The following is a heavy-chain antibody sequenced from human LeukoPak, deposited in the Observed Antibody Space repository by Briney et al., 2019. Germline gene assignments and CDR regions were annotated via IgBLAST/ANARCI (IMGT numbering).Heavy chain of an antibody. CDR1: GYSFTSYW. CDR3: AGQLMGYGDYPYYFDY. D-gene: IGHD4-17*01. Sequence: GESLKISCKGSGYSFTSYWIGWVRQMPGKGLEWMGIIYPGDSDTRYSPSFQGQVTISADKSISTAYLQWSSLKASDTAMYYCAGQLMGYGDYPYYFDYWGQGTLVTVSS. V-gene: IGHV5-51*01. J-gene: IGHJ4*02. CDR2: IYPGDSDT.